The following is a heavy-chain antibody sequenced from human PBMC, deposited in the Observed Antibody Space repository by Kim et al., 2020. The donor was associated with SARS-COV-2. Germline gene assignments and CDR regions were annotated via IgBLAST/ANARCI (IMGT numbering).Heavy chain of an antibody. Sequence: GGSLRLSCAASGFTVSSNYMSWVRQAPGKGLEWVSVIYSGGSTYYADSVKGRFTISSDNSKNTLYLQTNSLRVEDTAVYYCARHDVVVKGGMDVWGQGTTVTVSS. CDR1: GFTVSSNY. CDR3: ARHDVVVKGGMDV. V-gene: IGHV3-53*01. J-gene: IGHJ6*02. D-gene: IGHD2-2*01. CDR2: IYSGGST.